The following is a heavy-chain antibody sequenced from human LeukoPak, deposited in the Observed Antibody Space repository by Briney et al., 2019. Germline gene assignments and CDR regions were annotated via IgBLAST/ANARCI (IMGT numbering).Heavy chain of an antibody. J-gene: IGHJ4*02. CDR3: ARHQAVAGTHPDY. V-gene: IGHV4-59*08. CDR1: GGSISSYY. CDR2: IYYSGTT. Sequence: SETLSLTCTVSGGSISSYYWNWIRQPPGKGLEWIGYIYYSGTTNYNPSLKSRVTISVDTSKNQFSLKLSSVTAADTAVYYCARHQAVAGTHPDYWGQGTLVTVSS. D-gene: IGHD6-19*01.